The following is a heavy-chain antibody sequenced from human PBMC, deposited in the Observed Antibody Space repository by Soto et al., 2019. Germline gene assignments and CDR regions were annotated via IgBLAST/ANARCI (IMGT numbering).Heavy chain of an antibody. Sequence: QVQLVQSGAEVKKPAASVKVSCKASGYTFTSYGISWVRQAPGQGLEWMGWISAYTGNRNYAQKLQGRVTMTTDTSTSTAYMELRSLRSDDPAVYYCARADMSLVWFDPWGQGTLVTVSS. D-gene: IGHD2-15*01. V-gene: IGHV1-18*01. CDR2: ISAYTGNR. J-gene: IGHJ5*02. CDR3: ARADMSLVWFDP. CDR1: GYTFTSYG.